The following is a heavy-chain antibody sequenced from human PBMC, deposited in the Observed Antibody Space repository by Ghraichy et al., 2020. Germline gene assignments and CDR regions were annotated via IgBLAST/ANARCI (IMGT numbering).Heavy chain of an antibody. Sequence: SQTLSLTCAVDGAFVGYYWSWIRQSPGKGLEWIGEIYPGGSAHYNPSLRSRVTISVDASRNQFSLRLTSVTAADTTIYYCARCRYCGGGGCYPRPSSFDAWGQGTLVTVSS. V-gene: IGHV4-34*01. J-gene: IGHJ4*02. CDR1: GAFVGYY. CDR3: ARCRYCGGGGCYPRPSSFDA. D-gene: IGHD2-15*01. CDR2: IYPGGSA.